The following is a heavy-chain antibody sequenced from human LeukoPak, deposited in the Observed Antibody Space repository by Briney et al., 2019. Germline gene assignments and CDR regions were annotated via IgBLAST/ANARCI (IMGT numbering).Heavy chain of an antibody. V-gene: IGHV4-34*01. CDR3: ARLSGWYENY. Sequence: SETLSLTCAVYGGSFSGYYWSWIRQPPGKGLEWIGEINHSGSTNYNPSLKSRVTISVDTSKNQFSLKLSSVTAADTAVYYCARLSGWYENYWGQGTLVTVSS. CDR1: GGSFSGYY. J-gene: IGHJ4*02. D-gene: IGHD6-19*01. CDR2: INHSGST.